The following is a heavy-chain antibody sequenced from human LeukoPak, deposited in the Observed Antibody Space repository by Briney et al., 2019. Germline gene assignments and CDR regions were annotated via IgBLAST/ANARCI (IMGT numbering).Heavy chain of an antibody. CDR3: ARDRPLRRFDY. Sequence: ETLSLTCTVSGGSISSYYWSWVRQASGKGLEWVGRIRSKANSYATAYAASVKGRFTISRDDSKNTAYLQMNSLKTEDTAVYYCARDRPLRRFDYWGQGTLVTVSS. CDR1: GGSISSYY. D-gene: IGHD5-24*01. J-gene: IGHJ4*02. V-gene: IGHV3-73*01. CDR2: IRSKANSYAT.